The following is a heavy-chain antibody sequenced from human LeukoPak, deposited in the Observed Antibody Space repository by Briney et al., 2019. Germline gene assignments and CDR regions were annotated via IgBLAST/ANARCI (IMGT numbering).Heavy chain of an antibody. V-gene: IGHV3-23*01. CDR2: ISGSGGST. D-gene: IGHD4-17*01. CDR1: GFTFSTYA. CDR3: AKDILYGDFVGMVVDY. J-gene: IGHJ4*02. Sequence: RAGGSLRLSCAASGFTFSTYAISWVRQAPGKGLEWVSSISGSGGSTYYADSVKGRFTISRDNSKNTVSLQMNSLRAEDTAVYYCAKDILYGDFVGMVVDYWGQGTLVTVTS.